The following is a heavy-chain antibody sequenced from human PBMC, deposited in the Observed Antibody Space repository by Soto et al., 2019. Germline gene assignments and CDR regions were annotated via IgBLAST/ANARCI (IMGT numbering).Heavy chain of an antibody. CDR3: AVLSIAAAVDY. D-gene: IGHD6-13*01. CDR1: GGSISSDY. Sequence: SETLSLTCTVSGGSISSDYWSWIRQPPGKGLEWIGYIYYSGSTNYNPSLKSRVTISVDTSKNQFSLKLSSVTAADTAVYYCAVLSIAAAVDYWGQGTLVTVSS. CDR2: IYYSGST. J-gene: IGHJ4*02. V-gene: IGHV4-59*01.